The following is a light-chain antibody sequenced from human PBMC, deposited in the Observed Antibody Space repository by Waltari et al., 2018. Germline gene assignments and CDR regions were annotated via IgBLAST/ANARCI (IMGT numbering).Light chain of an antibody. CDR3: QQYYSSVT. J-gene: IGKJ4*01. V-gene: IGKV4-1*01. Sequence: DIVMTQSPDSLAVSLGERAAINCKSSQTGLYSSNNKNYLAWYQQKPGQPPKLLIYWASTRESGVPDRFSGSGSGTHFTLTISSLQAEDVAVYYCQQYYSSVTFGGGTKVEIK. CDR1: QTGLYSSNNKNY. CDR2: WAS.